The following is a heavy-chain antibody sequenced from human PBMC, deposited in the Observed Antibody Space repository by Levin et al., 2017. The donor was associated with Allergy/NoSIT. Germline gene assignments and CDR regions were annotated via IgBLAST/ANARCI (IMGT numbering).Heavy chain of an antibody. D-gene: IGHD3-3*01. V-gene: IGHV3-21*01. CDR3: ARDTYYDFWSGYYDHYYYYGMDV. J-gene: IGHJ6*02. CDR1: GFTFSSYS. Sequence: GGSLRLSCAASGFTFSSYSMNWVRQAPGKGLEWVSSISSSSSYIYYADSVKGRFTISRDNAKNSLYLQMNSLRAEDTAVYYCARDTYYDFWSGYYDHYYYYGMDVWGQGTTVTVSS. CDR2: ISSSSSYI.